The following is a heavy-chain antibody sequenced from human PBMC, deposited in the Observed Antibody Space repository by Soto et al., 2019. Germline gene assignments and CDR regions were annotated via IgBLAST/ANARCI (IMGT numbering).Heavy chain of an antibody. V-gene: IGHV1-69*13. Sequence: GASVKVSCKASGGTFSSYAISWVRQAPGQGLEWMGGIIPIFGTANYAQKFQGRVTITADESTSAFYMALSSLRSEDTAVYYCARVVVVVAATLDYYGMDVWGQGTTVTVSS. D-gene: IGHD2-15*01. CDR1: GGTFSSYA. CDR2: IIPIFGTA. J-gene: IGHJ6*02. CDR3: ARVVVVVAATLDYYGMDV.